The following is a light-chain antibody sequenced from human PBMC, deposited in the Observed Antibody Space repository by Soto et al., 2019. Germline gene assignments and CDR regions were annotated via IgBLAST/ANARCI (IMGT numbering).Light chain of an antibody. CDR1: QSVAYN. Sequence: EILMTQSPVTLSVSPGESATLSCRASQSVAYNLAWYQQKPGQAPRLLIYGASTRANDIPARFSGSGFGTEVTLTINSLQSEDFAVYYCQQYNDWSPYTFGQGTKLHIK. CDR2: GAS. CDR3: QQYNDWSPYT. V-gene: IGKV3-15*01. J-gene: IGKJ2*01.